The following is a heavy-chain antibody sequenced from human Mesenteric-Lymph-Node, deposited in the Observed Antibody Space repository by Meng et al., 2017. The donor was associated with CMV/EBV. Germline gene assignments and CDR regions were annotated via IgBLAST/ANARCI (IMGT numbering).Heavy chain of an antibody. CDR3: ARDGAVVRGVIPDY. V-gene: IGHV1-69*05. Sequence: SVKVSCKASGGTFSSYAISWVRQAPGQGLEWMGGIIPIFGTANYAQKFQGRVTITTDESTSTAYMELSSLRSEDTAVYYCARDGAVVRGVIPDYWGQGTLVTVSS. CDR2: IIPIFGTA. J-gene: IGHJ4*02. D-gene: IGHD3-10*01. CDR1: GGTFSSYA.